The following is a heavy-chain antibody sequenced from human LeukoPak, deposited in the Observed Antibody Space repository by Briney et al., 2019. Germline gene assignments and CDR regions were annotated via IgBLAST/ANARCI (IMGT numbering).Heavy chain of an antibody. CDR3: AREWGPGSSWYFDF. Sequence: GASVTVSFTASGYTFTSYYMHWVRQAPGQGLEWMGAINSGDGGATLPQKFQGRVTLTRDTSTSTLYMELSSLRSEDTAIYYCAREWGPGSSWYFDFWGQGTLVTVSS. CDR2: INSGDGGA. V-gene: IGHV1-46*01. D-gene: IGHD3-10*01. J-gene: IGHJ4*02. CDR1: GYTFTSYY.